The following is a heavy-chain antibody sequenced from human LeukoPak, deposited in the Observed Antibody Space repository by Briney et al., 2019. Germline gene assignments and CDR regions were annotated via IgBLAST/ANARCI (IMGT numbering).Heavy chain of an antibody. D-gene: IGHD6-13*01. CDR2: ISYSGNT. CDR3: ARQGGYIAPLAL. V-gene: IGHV4-59*08. Sequence: KPSETLSLTCTVSGGSISSYYWSWIRQPPGKGLEWIGYISYSGNTNYTPSLKSRVTISVDTSKNQFSLKLTSVTAADTAVYYCARQGGYIAPLALWGQGTLVTVSA. CDR1: GGSISSYY. J-gene: IGHJ4*02.